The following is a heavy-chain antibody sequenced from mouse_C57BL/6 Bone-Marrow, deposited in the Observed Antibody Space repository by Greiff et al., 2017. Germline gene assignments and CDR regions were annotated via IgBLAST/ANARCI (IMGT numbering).Heavy chain of an antibody. CDR1: GYTFTSYW. J-gene: IGHJ3*01. CDR3: ARSLYYYGSSPFAY. V-gene: IGHV1-64*01. D-gene: IGHD1-1*01. Sequence: QVQLQQPGAELVKPGASVKLSCKASGYTFTSYWMHWVKQRPGQGLEWIGMIHPNSGSTNYNEKFKSKATLTVDKSSSTAYMQLSSLTSKDSAVYYCARSLYYYGSSPFAYWGQGTLVTVSA. CDR2: IHPNSGST.